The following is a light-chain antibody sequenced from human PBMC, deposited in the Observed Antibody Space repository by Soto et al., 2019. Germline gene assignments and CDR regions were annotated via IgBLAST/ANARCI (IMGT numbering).Light chain of an antibody. CDR1: QGISSA. J-gene: IGKJ4*01. Sequence: AIQLTQSLPSLSASVGDRVTITCRASQGISSALAWYQQKPGKAPKLLIYDASSLESGVPSRFSGSGSGTDFTLTISSLQPEDFATYYCQQFNSYPPLTFGGGTKVEIK. CDR2: DAS. CDR3: QQFNSYPPLT. V-gene: IGKV1-13*02.